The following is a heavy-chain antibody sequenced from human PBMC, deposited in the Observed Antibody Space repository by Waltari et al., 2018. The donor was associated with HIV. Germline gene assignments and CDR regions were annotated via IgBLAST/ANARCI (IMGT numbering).Heavy chain of an antibody. J-gene: IGHJ4*02. CDR1: GFTFSRYT. CDR3: VRDDPGYEPIDY. V-gene: IGHV3-21*02. D-gene: IGHD2-2*01. CDR2: ISRDNREA. Sequence: VRLMESGGGLVEPGGSLTISCAASGFTFSRYTMNWIRHIPGKGLWWLASISRDNREAYYIDSIKGRFTISRDNAANSVFLHMDRLRVDDTAQYFCVRDDPGYEPIDYWGRGTRVTVSS.